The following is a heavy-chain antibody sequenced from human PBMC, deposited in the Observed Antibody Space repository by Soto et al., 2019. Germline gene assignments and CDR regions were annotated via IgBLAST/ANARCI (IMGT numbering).Heavy chain of an antibody. CDR2: IWNDGSNV. V-gene: IGHV3-33*01. D-gene: IGHD1-26*01. CDR3: ARDSGDWEIFLAFDI. CDR1: GFTFRNYA. J-gene: IGHJ3*02. Sequence: QVQLVESGGGVVQPGRSLRLSCAASGFTFRNYAMHWVRQAPGKGLEWVAVIWNDGSNVYYTDSVKGRFTLSSDNSMNTLILQMNSLRAEDTSVYYCARDSGDWEIFLAFDIWGQGTMVTVSS.